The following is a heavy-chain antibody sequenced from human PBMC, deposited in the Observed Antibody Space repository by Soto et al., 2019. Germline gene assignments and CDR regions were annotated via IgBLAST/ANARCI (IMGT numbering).Heavy chain of an antibody. Sequence: SETLSLTCTVSGGSISSGDYYWSWIRQHPGKGLEWIGYIYYSGSTYYNPSLRSRVTISVDTSKNQFSLKLSSVTAADTAVYYCARWWSGSRQGFDPWGQGTLVTSPQ. CDR1: GGSISSGDYY. CDR3: ARWWSGSRQGFDP. D-gene: IGHD3-3*01. V-gene: IGHV4-31*03. CDR2: IYYSGST. J-gene: IGHJ5*02.